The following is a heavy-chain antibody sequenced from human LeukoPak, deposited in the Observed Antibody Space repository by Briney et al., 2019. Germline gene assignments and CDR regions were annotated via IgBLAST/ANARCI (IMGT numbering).Heavy chain of an antibody. J-gene: IGHJ4*02. D-gene: IGHD2-8*01. CDR3: ARQVYARAGIPRRAAAPIDY. CDR1: GFTFSDYY. CDR2: ISSSGSTI. V-gene: IGHV3-11*04. Sequence: GGSLRLSCAASGFTFSDYYMSWIRQAPGKGLEWVSYISSSGSTIYYADSVKGRFTISRDNAKNSLYLQMNSLRAEDTAVYYCARQVYARAGIPRRAAAPIDYWGQGTLVTVSS.